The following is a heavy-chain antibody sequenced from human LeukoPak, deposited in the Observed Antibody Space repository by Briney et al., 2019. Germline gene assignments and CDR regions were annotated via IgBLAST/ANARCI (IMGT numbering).Heavy chain of an antibody. Sequence: GGSLRLSCAASGFSFSSYCMDWVRQAPGKGLEWVSSISSGSTSIYYADSVKGRFTISRDNAKNSLYLQMNSLRAEDTAVYYCARVTGTTAGDHWGQGTLVSVSS. V-gene: IGHV3-21*01. J-gene: IGHJ5*02. D-gene: IGHD1-1*01. CDR2: ISSGSTSI. CDR1: GFSFSSYC. CDR3: ARVTGTTAGDH.